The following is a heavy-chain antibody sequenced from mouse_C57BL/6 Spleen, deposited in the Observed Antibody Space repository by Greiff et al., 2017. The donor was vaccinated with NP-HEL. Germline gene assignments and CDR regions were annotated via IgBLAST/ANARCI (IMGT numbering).Heavy chain of an antibody. CDR2: ISSGSSTI. CDR3: ARQDYDRYFDV. V-gene: IGHV5-17*01. D-gene: IGHD2-4*01. Sequence: DVHLVESGGGLVKPGGSLKLSCAASGFTFSDYGMHWVRQAPEKGLEWVAYISSGSSTIYYADTVKGRFTLSRDNAKNTLFLQMTSLRSEDTAMYYCARQDYDRYFDVWGPGTTVTVSS. CDR1: GFTFSDYG. J-gene: IGHJ1*01.